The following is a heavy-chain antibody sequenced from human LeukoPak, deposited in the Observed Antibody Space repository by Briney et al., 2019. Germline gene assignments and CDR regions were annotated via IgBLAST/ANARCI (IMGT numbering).Heavy chain of an antibody. Sequence: PGTSLRLSCAASGFTFSSYAMYWVRQAPGKGLEWVALISKDGGDEDHADSVKGRFTISRDNSKDTLYLQMISLRIEDTVVYYCAREAYYGSGRSRQPSPVWGQGTLVTISS. J-gene: IGHJ4*02. D-gene: IGHD3-10*01. V-gene: IGHV3-30*01. CDR3: AREAYYGSGRSRQPSPV. CDR2: ISKDGGDE. CDR1: GFTFSSYA.